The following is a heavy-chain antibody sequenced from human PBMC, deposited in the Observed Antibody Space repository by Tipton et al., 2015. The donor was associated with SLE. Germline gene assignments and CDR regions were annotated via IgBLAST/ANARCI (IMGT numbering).Heavy chain of an antibody. J-gene: IGHJ4*02. D-gene: IGHD6-25*01. V-gene: IGHV1-3*01. CDR3: ARDSTSGWHDY. CDR2: INGDNGKT. CDR1: GYSFTSYS. Sequence: QSGPEVKKPGASVKVSCEVSGYSFTSYSIHWVRQDPGQRLEWMGWINGDNGKTKYSQKFQGRVAITRDTSASTVYMELSSLRSEDTAVYYCARDSTSGWHDYWGQGTLVTVSS.